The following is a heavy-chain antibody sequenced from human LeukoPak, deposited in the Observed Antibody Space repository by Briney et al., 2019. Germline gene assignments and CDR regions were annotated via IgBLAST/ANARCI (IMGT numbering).Heavy chain of an antibody. CDR1: GFIFSSYW. D-gene: IGHD3-10*01. CDR2: INGDGSTT. Sequence: GGSLRLSCTGSGFIFSSYWMHWVRQAPGKGLVWVSRINGDGSTTNYADSVKGRFTISRDNAKNTLCLQMNSLRAEDTALYYCAKDFYGPDYWGQGALVTVSS. CDR3: AKDFYGPDY. V-gene: IGHV3-74*01. J-gene: IGHJ4*02.